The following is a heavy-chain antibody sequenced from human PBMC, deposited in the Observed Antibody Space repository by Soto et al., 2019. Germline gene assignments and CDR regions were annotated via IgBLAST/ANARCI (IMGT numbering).Heavy chain of an antibody. Sequence: PSETLSLTCAVYGGSFSGYYWSWTRQPPGKGLEWIGEINHSGSTNYNPSLKSRVTISVDTPKNQFSLKLTSVTAADTAVYYCARGVATIGPWGEGTLVTVSS. CDR3: ARGVATIGP. D-gene: IGHD5-12*01. J-gene: IGHJ5*02. CDR1: GGSFSGYY. CDR2: INHSGST. V-gene: IGHV4-34*01.